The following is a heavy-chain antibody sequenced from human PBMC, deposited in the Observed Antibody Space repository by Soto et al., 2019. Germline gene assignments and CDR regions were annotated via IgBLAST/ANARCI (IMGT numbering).Heavy chain of an antibody. J-gene: IGHJ2*01. CDR2: ISSSSSYI. CDR1: GFTFSSYS. D-gene: IGHD3-3*01. CDR3: ARADYDFWSGYSNWYFDL. Sequence: EVKLVESGGGLVKPGGSLRLSCAASGFTFSSYSMNWVRQAPGKGLEWVSSISSSSSYIYYADSVKGRFTISRDNAKNSLYLHMNSLRAEDTAVYYCARADYDFWSGYSNWYFDLWGRGTLVTVSS. V-gene: IGHV3-21*01.